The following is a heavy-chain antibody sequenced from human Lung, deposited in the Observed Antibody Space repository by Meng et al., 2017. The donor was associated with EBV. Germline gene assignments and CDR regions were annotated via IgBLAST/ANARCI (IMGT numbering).Heavy chain of an antibody. CDR1: GGSFSGYY. V-gene: IGHV4-34*01. J-gene: IGHJ4*02. CDR2: INHSGST. Sequence: QVPLQKWGAGLLKPSETLSLTCAGYGGSFSGYYWSWIRQPPGKGLEWIGEINHSGSTNYNPSLKSRVTISVDTSKNQFSLKLSSVTAADTAVYYCARSYSSGWYTLFDYWGQGTLVTVSS. CDR3: ARSYSSGWYTLFDY. D-gene: IGHD6-19*01.